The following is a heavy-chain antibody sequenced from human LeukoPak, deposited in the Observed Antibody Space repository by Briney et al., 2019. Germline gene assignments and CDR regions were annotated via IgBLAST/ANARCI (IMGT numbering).Heavy chain of an antibody. CDR1: GFTFSNSG. CDR2: ISSSSSTI. D-gene: IGHD3-22*01. V-gene: IGHV3-48*02. J-gene: IGHJ4*02. CDR3: ARIRSGYYSDY. Sequence: GGSLRLSCAGSGFTFSNSGMSWVRQAPGKGLEWVSYISSSSSTIYYADSVKGRFTISRDNAENSLFLQMSSPRDEDTAVYYCARIRSGYYSDYWGQGTLVTVSS.